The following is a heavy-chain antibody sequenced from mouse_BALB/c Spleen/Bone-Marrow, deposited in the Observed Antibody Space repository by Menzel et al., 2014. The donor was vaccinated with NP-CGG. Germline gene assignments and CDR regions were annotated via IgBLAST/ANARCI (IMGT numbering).Heavy chain of an antibody. J-gene: IGHJ3*01. V-gene: IGHV1-4*01. CDR3: VREALRSLFTY. Sequence: LEESGAELARPGASVKMSCKASGYTFTSYTMYWVKQRPGQGLEWIGYINPTCGYTNYNQKFKDKATLTADKSSSTAYMQLSSLTSEDSAVYYCVREALRSLFTYWGQGTLVTVSA. CDR2: INPTCGYT. CDR1: GYTFTSYT.